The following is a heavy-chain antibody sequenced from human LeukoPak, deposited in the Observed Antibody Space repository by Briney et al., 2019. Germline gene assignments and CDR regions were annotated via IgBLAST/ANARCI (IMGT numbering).Heavy chain of an antibody. CDR2: ISGSGGST. CDR1: GFTFSSYA. CDR3: AKVGNYDILTGYYTHDY. V-gene: IGHV3-23*01. D-gene: IGHD3-9*01. Sequence: GGSLRLSCAASGFTFSSYAMSWVRQAPGKGLEWVSAISGSGGSTYYADSVKGRFTISRDNSKNTLYLQMNSLRAEDTAVYYCAKVGNYDILTGYYTHDYWGQGTLVTASS. J-gene: IGHJ4*02.